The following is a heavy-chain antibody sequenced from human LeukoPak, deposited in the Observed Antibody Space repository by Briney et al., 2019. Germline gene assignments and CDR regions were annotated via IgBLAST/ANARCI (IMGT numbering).Heavy chain of an antibody. CDR3: ARGGGDGYYYYYMDV. V-gene: IGHV4-39*07. Sequence: PETLSLTCTVSGGSISSSSYYWGWIRQPPGKGLEWIGSIYYSGSTYYNPSRKSRVTISVDTSKNQFSLKLSSVTAADTAVYYCARGGGDGYYYYYMDVWGKGTTVTISS. CDR2: IYYSGST. D-gene: IGHD2-21*02. CDR1: GGSISSSSYY. J-gene: IGHJ6*03.